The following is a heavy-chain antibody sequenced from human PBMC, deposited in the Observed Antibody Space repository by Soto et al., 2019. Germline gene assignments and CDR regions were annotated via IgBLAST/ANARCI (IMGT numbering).Heavy chain of an antibody. Sequence: QVQLVQSGSELKKPGASVKVSCKASGYTFTSYAMNWVRQAPGQGLEWMGWINTNTGNPTYAQGFTGRFVFSLDTSVSTAYLQSCSLNAKDTAVYYCAIEAAAGPPSYGMDVWGQGTTVTVSS. D-gene: IGHD6-13*01. CDR2: INTNTGNP. CDR3: AIEAAAGPPSYGMDV. V-gene: IGHV7-4-1*01. J-gene: IGHJ6*02. CDR1: GYTFTSYA.